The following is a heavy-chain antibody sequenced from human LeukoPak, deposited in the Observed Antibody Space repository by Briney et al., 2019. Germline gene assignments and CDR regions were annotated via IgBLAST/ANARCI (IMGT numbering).Heavy chain of an antibody. D-gene: IGHD3-22*01. J-gene: IGHJ6*03. Sequence: PGGSLRLSCAASGFTFSNYAMSWVRQAPGKGLEWVSGISGSGGSTYYADSVKGRFTISRDNSKNTLYLQMASLRAEDTAVYYCAKVPDSSGYFNNYYMDVWGKGTTVTVSS. CDR2: ISGSGGST. CDR1: GFTFSNYA. V-gene: IGHV3-23*01. CDR3: AKVPDSSGYFNNYYMDV.